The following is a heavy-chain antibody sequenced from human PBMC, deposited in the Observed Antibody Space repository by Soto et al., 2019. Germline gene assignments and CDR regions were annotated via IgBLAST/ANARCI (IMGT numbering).Heavy chain of an antibody. CDR2: IYYSGST. J-gene: IGHJ4*02. D-gene: IGHD6-13*01. V-gene: IGHV4-59*01. CDR1: GGSFSSYY. Sequence: PSETLSLTCAVYGGSFSSYYWSWIRQPPGKGLEWIGYIYYSGSTNYNPSLKSRVTISVDTSKNQFSLKLSSVTAADTAVYYCARGFGYSSSGHDYWGQGTLVTVSS. CDR3: ARGFGYSSSGHDY.